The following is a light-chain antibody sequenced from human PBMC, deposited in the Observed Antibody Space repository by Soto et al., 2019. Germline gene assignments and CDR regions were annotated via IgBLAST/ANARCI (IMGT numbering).Light chain of an antibody. CDR1: QTISSW. Sequence: DIQMTQSPSTLSGSVGDRVTITCRASQTISSWLAWYQQKPGKAPKLLIYKASTLKSGVPSRVSGSGSGTDFTLTLSSLQTDDFATYYCQHYTSYSEAFGQGTKVELK. CDR2: KAS. V-gene: IGKV1-5*03. J-gene: IGKJ1*01. CDR3: QHYTSYSEA.